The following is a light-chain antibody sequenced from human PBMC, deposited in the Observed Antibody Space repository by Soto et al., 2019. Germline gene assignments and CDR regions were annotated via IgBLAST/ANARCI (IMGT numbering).Light chain of an antibody. J-gene: IGKJ1*01. Sequence: DIQMTQSPSSLSSSVGYIVSITCRSSQSISNYLNWYHQKPGKAPKLLIYAASSLQRGVPARFSGSGSGTDFTLTISSLQPEDFETYYCQQSFSSPRTFGQGTKVDIK. V-gene: IGKV1-39*01. CDR1: QSISNY. CDR2: AAS. CDR3: QQSFSSPRT.